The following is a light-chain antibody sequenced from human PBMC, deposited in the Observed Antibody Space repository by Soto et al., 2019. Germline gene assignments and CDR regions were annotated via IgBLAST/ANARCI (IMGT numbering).Light chain of an antibody. Sequence: QLVLTQPPSVSGAPGQRVTISCTGSSSNIGAGYDVPWYQQLPGTAPKLLIYGNSNRPSGVPDRFSGSKSGTSASLAITGLQAEDEADYYCQSYASSLSGSVFGGGTKLTVL. CDR1: SSNIGAGYD. CDR3: QSYASSLSGSV. V-gene: IGLV1-40*01. CDR2: GNS. J-gene: IGLJ2*01.